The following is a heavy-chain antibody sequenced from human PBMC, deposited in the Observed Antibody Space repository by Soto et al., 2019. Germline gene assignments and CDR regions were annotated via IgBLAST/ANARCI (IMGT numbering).Heavy chain of an antibody. CDR3: ARDGWRAVTTIGGSLAFDP. J-gene: IGHJ5*02. Sequence: GASVKVSCKASGGTFSSYTISWVRQAPGQGLEWMGRIIPILGIANYAQKFQGRVTITADKSTSTAYMELSSLRSEDTAVYYCARDGWRAVTTIGGSLAFDPWGQGTLVTVSS. CDR1: GGTFSSYT. CDR2: IIPILGIA. V-gene: IGHV1-69*04. D-gene: IGHD4-17*01.